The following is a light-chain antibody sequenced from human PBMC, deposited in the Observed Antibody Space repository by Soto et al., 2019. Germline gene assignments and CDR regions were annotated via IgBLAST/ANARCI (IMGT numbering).Light chain of an antibody. CDR3: SSYTSSRAYV. V-gene: IGLV2-14*01. CDR2: DVS. CDR1: SSDVCGYNY. Sequence: QSALTQPASVSGSPGQSITISCTGTSSDVCGYNYVSWYQQHPGKAPQLMIYDVSNRPSGVSNRFSGSKSGNTASLTISGLQAEDEADYYCSSYTSSRAYVFGTGTTVTVL. J-gene: IGLJ1*01.